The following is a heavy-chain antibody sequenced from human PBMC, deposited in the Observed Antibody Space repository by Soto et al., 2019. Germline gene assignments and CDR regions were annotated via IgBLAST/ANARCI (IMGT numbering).Heavy chain of an antibody. CDR3: ARDYDTSGYPRYYFDY. CDR1: GGSXSSSSYY. D-gene: IGHD3-22*01. V-gene: IGHV4-39*02. Sequence: SETLSLTCTVSGGSXSSSSYYWGWIRQPPGKGLEWIGSIYYSGSTYYNPSLKSRVTISVDTSKNQFSLKPSSVTAADTAVYYCARDYDTSGYPRYYFDYWGQGTLVTVSS. CDR2: IYYSGST. J-gene: IGHJ4*02.